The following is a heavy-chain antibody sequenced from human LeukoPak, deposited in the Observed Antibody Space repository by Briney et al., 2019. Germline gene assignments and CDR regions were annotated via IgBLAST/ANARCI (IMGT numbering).Heavy chain of an antibody. V-gene: IGHV4-59*01. CDR3: ARDLMGTMVRRGFDP. CDR1: GGSISSYY. Sequence: PSETLSLTCTVSGGSISSYYWSWIRQPPGKGLEWIGYVYFSGSTSYSPSLTNYNPSLKSRVTISGDTSKNQFSLKLSSVTAADTAVYYCARDLMGTMVRRGFDPWGQGTLVTVSS. D-gene: IGHD3-10*01. J-gene: IGHJ5*02. CDR2: VYFSGSTSYSPSLT.